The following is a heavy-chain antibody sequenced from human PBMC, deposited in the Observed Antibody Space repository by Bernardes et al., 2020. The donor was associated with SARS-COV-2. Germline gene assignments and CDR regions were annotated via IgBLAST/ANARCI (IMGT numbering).Heavy chain of an antibody. CDR2: VYSRGNP. Sequence: SETLSLTCTVSGGSISSYYWSWIRQSPGKGLEWIGYVYSRGNPNYNPSLKSRVTMSLDTSKKQFSLKLTSVTAADTAVYYCARAYSGTWSFDYWGQGTLVTVSS. D-gene: IGHD5-12*01. CDR3: ARAYSGTWSFDY. J-gene: IGHJ4*02. CDR1: GGSISSYY. V-gene: IGHV4-59*01.